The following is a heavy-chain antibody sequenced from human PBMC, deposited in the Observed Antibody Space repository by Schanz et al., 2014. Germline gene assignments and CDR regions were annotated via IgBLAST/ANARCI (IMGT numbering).Heavy chain of an antibody. CDR2: INPNSGTT. D-gene: IGHD3-10*01. Sequence: QVQLVQSGAEMKKPGASVKVSCKASGYTFTGYYMHWVRQAPGQGLEWMGWINPNSGTTNYAQKLQGRVTLTTDTSTSTAYMELRNLRSDDTAVYYCARAKRFGDMDVWGQGTTVTVS. J-gene: IGHJ6*02. CDR1: GYTFTGYY. CDR3: ARAKRFGDMDV. V-gene: IGHV1-2*02.